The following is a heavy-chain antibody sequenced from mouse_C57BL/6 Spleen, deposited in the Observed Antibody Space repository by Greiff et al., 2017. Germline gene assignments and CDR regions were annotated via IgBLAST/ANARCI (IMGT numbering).Heavy chain of an antibody. D-gene: IGHD2-14*01. CDR2: INPSTGGT. CDR1: GYSFTGYY. CDR3: ARSNGYSLFDY. J-gene: IGHJ2*01. Sequence: EVQLQQSGPELVKPGASVKISCKASGYSFTGYYMNWVKQSPEKSLEWIGEINPSTGGTTYNQKFKAKATLTVDKSSSTAYMQLKSLTSEDSAVYYCARSNGYSLFDYWGQGTTLTVSS. V-gene: IGHV1-42*01.